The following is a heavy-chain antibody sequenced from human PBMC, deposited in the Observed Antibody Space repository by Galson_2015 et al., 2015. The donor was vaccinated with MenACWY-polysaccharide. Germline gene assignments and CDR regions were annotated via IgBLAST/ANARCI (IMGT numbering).Heavy chain of an antibody. CDR3: SRVASVEGYSFDY. V-gene: IGHV3-15*01. CDR1: GFTFSNAW. CDR2: IKSKTDGGTT. Sequence: SLRLSCAASGFTFSNAWMSWVRQAPGKGLEWVGRIKSKTDGGTTDYAAPVKGRFTISRDDSKNTLYLQMNSLKTEDTAVYYCSRVASVEGYSFDYWGRGTLVTVS. J-gene: IGHJ4*02.